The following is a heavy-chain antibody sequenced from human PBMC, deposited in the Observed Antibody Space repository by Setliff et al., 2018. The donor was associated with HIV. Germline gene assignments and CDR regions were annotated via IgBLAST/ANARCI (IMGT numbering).Heavy chain of an antibody. CDR1: GGSISSSSYY. D-gene: IGHD2-21*01. CDR2: IYYSGST. CDR3: ARTLIVVVWVGAFDI. V-gene: IGHV4-39*01. J-gene: IGHJ3*02. Sequence: SETLSLTCTVSGGSISSSSYYWGWIRQPPGKGLEWIGSIYYSGSTYYNPSLKSRVTISVDTSKNQFSLKLSSVTAADSAVYYCARTLIVVVWVGAFDIWGQGTMVTVSS.